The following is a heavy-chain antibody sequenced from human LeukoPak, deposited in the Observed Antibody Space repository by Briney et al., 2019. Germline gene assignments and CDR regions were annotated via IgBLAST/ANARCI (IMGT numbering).Heavy chain of an antibody. CDR2: IKQDGSEK. D-gene: IGHD2-2*01. J-gene: IGHJ4*02. CDR1: GFTFSSYW. CDR3: ARELQLAPDYFDY. V-gene: IGHV3-7*01. Sequence: GGSLRLSRAASGFTFSSYWMSWVRQPRAKGLEWVANIKQDGSEKYYVDSVKGGLTISRDNAKNSLYLQMNSLRADDTAVYYCARELQLAPDYFDYWGQGTLVTVSS.